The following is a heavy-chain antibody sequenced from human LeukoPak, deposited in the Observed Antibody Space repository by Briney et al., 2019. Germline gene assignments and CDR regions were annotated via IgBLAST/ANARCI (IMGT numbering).Heavy chain of an antibody. V-gene: IGHV5-51*01. CDR2: IYPGDSDT. D-gene: IGHD4-23*01. J-gene: IGHJ4*02. CDR3: ARQARTDYGGNSLDY. CDR1: GYSFTSYW. Sequence: GESLKISCKGSGYSFTSYWIGWVRQMPGKGLEWMGIIYPGDSDTRYSPSFQGQVTISADKSISTAYLQWSSLKASDTAMYYCARQARTDYGGNSLDYWGQGTLVTVSS.